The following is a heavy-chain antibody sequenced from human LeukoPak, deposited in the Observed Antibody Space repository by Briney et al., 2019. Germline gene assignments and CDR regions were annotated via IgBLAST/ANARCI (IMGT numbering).Heavy chain of an antibody. J-gene: IGHJ4*02. V-gene: IGHV4-59*01. D-gene: IGHD1-14*01. CDR3: ARDGGTGYFEY. CDR2: IYYSGST. Sequence: SETLSLTCTVSGGSISSYYWSWIRQPPGKGLEWIGYIYYSGSTNYNPSLKSRVTISVDTSKNQFSLKLSSVTAADTAVYYCARDGGTGYFEYWGQGTLVTVSS. CDR1: GGSISSYY.